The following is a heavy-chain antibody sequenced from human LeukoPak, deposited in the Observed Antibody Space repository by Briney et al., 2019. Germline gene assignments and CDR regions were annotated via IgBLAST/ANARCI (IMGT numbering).Heavy chain of an antibody. Sequence: GASVKVSCKQSGYTFTNYYMHWGRQAPGQGLEWMGIINPSGGSTNYAQKFQGRVTMTRDTSTSTVYMELSSLRSEDTAVYYCAREHSGYDSWGQGTLVTVSS. CDR2: INPSGGST. J-gene: IGHJ5*02. D-gene: IGHD5-12*01. V-gene: IGHV1-46*01. CDR1: GYTFTNYY. CDR3: AREHSGYDS.